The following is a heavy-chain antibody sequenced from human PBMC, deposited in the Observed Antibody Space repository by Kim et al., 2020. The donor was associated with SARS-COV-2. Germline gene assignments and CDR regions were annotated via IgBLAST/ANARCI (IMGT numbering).Heavy chain of an antibody. J-gene: IGHJ4*02. CDR3: ARGAYGDVSFDY. CDR1: GYMFTSYG. V-gene: IGHV1-18*04. CDR2: ISARDGNT. D-gene: IGHD4-17*01. Sequence: ASVKVSCKACGYMFTSYGFNWVRQAPGQGLEWLGWISARDGNTKYGQKVQGRVIMTTDTSTNTAYMELWSLRSDDTAMYYCARGAYGDVSFDYWGQGTLVTVSS.